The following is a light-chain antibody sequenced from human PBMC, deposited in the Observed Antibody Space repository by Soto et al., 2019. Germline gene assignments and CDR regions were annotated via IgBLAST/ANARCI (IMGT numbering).Light chain of an antibody. J-gene: IGKJ2*01. CDR2: DAS. CDR1: QSVSSY. CDR3: QQRSIGRGYT. V-gene: IGKV3-11*01. Sequence: EIVLTQSPATLSLSPGERATLSCRASQSVSSYLAWYQQKPGQAPRLLIYDASNRATGIPARFSGSGSGTDFTLTISSLEPEDFAVYYCQQRSIGRGYTFGQGTKLEIK.